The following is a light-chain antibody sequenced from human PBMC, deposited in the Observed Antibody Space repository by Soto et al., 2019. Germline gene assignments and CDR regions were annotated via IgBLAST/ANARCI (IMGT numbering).Light chain of an antibody. J-gene: IGLJ3*02. CDR3: CSYVGSPNWV. CDR1: SSDVGGYDR. V-gene: IGLV2-23*02. Sequence: QSALTQPASVSGSPGQSIAISCTGTSSDVGGYDRVSWYQQHPDKAPTLMIYEVNKRPSGVSSRFSGSKSGNTASLTISGLQAEDEADYYCCSYVGSPNWVFGGGTKLTVL. CDR2: EVN.